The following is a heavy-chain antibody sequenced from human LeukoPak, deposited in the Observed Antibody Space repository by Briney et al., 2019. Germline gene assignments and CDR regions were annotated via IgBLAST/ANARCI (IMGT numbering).Heavy chain of an antibody. Sequence: GGSLRLSCAASGFTFSSYAMSWVRQAPGKGLEWVSSISSSSSYIYYADSVKGRFTISRDNAKNSLYLQMNSLRAEDTAVYYCAKIAVAGDAFDIWGQGTMVTVSS. CDR2: ISSSSSYI. J-gene: IGHJ3*02. D-gene: IGHD6-19*01. V-gene: IGHV3-21*01. CDR3: AKIAVAGDAFDI. CDR1: GFTFSSYA.